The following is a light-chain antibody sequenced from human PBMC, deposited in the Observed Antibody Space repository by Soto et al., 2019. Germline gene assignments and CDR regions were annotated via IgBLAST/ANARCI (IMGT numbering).Light chain of an antibody. Sequence: ELVLTPSPGFLSLSPGERATLSCKTSQSSGSNFVAWYQQKPGQAPRLLIYASVTRATGIPDRFSGSGSGSDFTLTISRLEPEDFAVYYCQQYGSSPWTFGLGTKVDIK. CDR3: QQYGSSPWT. J-gene: IGKJ1*01. V-gene: IGKV3-20*01. CDR1: QSSGSNF. CDR2: ASV.